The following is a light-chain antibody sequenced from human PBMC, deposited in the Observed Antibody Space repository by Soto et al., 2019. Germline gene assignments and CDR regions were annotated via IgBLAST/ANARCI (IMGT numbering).Light chain of an antibody. CDR3: SSYTSSRGYV. J-gene: IGLJ1*01. CDR1: SSDVGGYNY. CDR2: EVS. Sequence: QSVLTQPASVSGSPGQSITISCTGTSSDVGGYNYVSWYQQHPGKAPKLMIYEVSNRPSGVSTRFSGSKSGNTASLTISGLQAEDEADYYCSSYTSSRGYVFGTGTKLTVL. V-gene: IGLV2-14*01.